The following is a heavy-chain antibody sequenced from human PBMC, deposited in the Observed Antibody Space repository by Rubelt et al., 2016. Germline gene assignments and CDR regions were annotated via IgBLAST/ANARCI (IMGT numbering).Heavy chain of an antibody. Sequence: QLVQSGTEVKRPGASVKVSCKASGFSFSYYGLSGVRQAPGQGLEWVGRINPDSGGTNYAQKIQGRVTMTRDRSISTAELGLNRLTADDTAVYYCARALGEVTPGYWGQGTLVTVSS. D-gene: IGHD3-16*01. CDR3: ARALGEVTPGY. J-gene: IGHJ4*02. CDR2: INPDSGGT. CDR1: GFSFSYYG. V-gene: IGHV1-2*06.